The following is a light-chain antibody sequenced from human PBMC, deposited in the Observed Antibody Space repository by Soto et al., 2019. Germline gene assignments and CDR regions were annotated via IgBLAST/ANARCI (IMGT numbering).Light chain of an antibody. CDR1: QSISRD. V-gene: IGKV1-39*01. CDR3: QQSHSTPYT. Sequence: DIQLNQSPSSLSPSVGDRITLSCRASQSISRDLNWYQQMPGKAPSLLIYAARDLQSGVPGRFSGSGSGTEFNLTISSLQPEDLATYYCQQSHSTPYTFGQGTKLEI. CDR2: AAR. J-gene: IGKJ2*01.